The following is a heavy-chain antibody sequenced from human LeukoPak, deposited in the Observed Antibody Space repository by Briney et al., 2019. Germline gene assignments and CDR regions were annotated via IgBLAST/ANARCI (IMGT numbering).Heavy chain of an antibody. CDR2: INHSGST. D-gene: IGHD3-10*01. J-gene: IGHJ4*02. CDR1: GGSFSGYY. V-gene: IGHV4-34*01. CDR3: ARASRITMVRGVGHFDY. Sequence: SETLSLTCAVYGGSFSGYYWSWIRQPPGKGLEWIGEINHSGSTNYNPSLKSRVTISVDMSKNQFSLRLSSVTAADTAVYYCARASRITMVRGVGHFDYWGQGTLVTVSS.